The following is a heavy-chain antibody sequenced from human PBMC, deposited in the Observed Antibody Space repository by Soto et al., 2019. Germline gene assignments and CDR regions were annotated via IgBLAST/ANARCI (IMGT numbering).Heavy chain of an antibody. V-gene: IGHV3-74*01. J-gene: IGHJ4*02. Sequence: GGSLRLSCVASGFTFSNYWMNWVRQAPGKGLVWVSRINTDGSSTNYADSVKGRFTISRDNAKNALYLQMNSLRDEDTAVYYCARDRGDYGLFDSWGQGTLVTVSS. D-gene: IGHD4-17*01. CDR2: INTDGSST. CDR1: GFTFSNYW. CDR3: ARDRGDYGLFDS.